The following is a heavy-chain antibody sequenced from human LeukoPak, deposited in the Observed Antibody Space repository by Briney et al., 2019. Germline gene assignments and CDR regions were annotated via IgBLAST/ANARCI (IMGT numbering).Heavy chain of an antibody. CDR1: GFTFSTYS. Sequence: QPGGSLKLSCAASGFTFSTYSMNWVRQAPGKGLEWVSTISDRGDSKYYVDSVKGRFIISRDNSKNTLYLQMNTLRAEDTALYYCAKVYFYYGSGTLDYYGMDVWGQGTTVTVPS. D-gene: IGHD3-10*01. V-gene: IGHV3-23*01. CDR2: ISDRGDSK. CDR3: AKVYFYYGSGTLDYYGMDV. J-gene: IGHJ6*02.